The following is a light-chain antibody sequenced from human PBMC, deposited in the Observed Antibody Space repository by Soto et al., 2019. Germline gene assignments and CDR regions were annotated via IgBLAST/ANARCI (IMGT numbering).Light chain of an antibody. CDR2: GAS. Sequence: EIVLTQSPDSLSLSPGERTTLSCRASQSVSSNYLAWYQQKPGQAPTLLVYGASSRATGIPDRFSGSGSGTEFTLTISSLQSEDFAVYYCQKYNNWPPITFGQGTRLEI. CDR3: QKYNNWPPIT. J-gene: IGKJ5*01. V-gene: IGKV3D-15*01. CDR1: QSVSSNY.